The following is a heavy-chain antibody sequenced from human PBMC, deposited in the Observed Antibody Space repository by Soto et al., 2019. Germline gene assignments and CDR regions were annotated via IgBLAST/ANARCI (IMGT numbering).Heavy chain of an antibody. J-gene: IGHJ6*02. D-gene: IGHD5-18*01. CDR2: IYHSGST. Sequence: QVQLQESGPGLVKPSGTLSVTCAVSGGSISSSNWWNWVRQPPGKGLEWIGEIYHSGSTNYKPSLRSRVTISLDKSKNQFSLRVKSVTAADTDEYYCARAWPSVDSYGSGVMDVWGQGTTVTVSS. CDR3: ARAWPSVDSYGSGVMDV. V-gene: IGHV4-4*02. CDR1: GGSISSSNW.